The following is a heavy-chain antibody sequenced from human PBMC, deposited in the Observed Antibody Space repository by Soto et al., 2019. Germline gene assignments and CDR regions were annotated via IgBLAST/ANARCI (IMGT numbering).Heavy chain of an antibody. D-gene: IGHD6-13*01. V-gene: IGHV3-21*01. CDR2: ISSTSAYI. J-gene: IGHJ5*02. Sequence: LRLSCAASGFTFRSFAMNWVRQAPGKGLEWVSTISSTSAYIYYTDALRGRFTISRGNAKNSLHLQMNSLRAEDTAVYYCTRDASRDSSARGWFDPWGPGTLVTVSS. CDR3: TRDASRDSSARGWFDP. CDR1: GFTFRSFA.